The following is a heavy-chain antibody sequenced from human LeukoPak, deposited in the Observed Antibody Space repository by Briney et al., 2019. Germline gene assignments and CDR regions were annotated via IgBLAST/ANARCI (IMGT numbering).Heavy chain of an antibody. CDR1: GFTFSSYA. Sequence: PGGSLRLSCAASGFTFSSYAMHWVRQAPGKGLEWVAVISYDGSNKYYADSVKGRFTISRDNAKNSLYLQMNSLRAEDTAVYYCARNRLNYYYYYYYMDVWGKGTTVTVPS. V-gene: IGHV3-30-3*01. CDR2: ISYDGSNK. J-gene: IGHJ6*03. CDR3: ARNRLNYYYYYYYMDV. D-gene: IGHD2-8*01.